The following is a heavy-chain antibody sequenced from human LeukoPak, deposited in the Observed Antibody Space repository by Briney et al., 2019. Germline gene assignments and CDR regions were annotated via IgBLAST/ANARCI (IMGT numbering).Heavy chain of an antibody. J-gene: IGHJ4*02. V-gene: IGHV4-59*01. CDR3: AGSRGYSFDY. D-gene: IGHD5-18*01. Sequence: PSETLSLTCTVSGGSISSYYWSWIRQPPGKGLEWIGYIYYSGSTNYNPSLKSRVTISVDTSKNQFSLKLSSVTAADTAVYYCAGSRGYSFDYWGQGTLVTVSS. CDR2: IYYSGST. CDR1: GGSISSYY.